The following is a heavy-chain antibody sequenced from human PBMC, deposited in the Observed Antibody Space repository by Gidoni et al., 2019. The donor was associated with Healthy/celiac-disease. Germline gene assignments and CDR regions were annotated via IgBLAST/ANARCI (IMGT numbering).Heavy chain of an antibody. Sequence: EVQLLESGGGLVQPGGSLRRSCAAAGFTLRSYAMSWCRQAPGKGLRWFSAIGGSGGIPYYADSLKGRFTLSRDNSKNTLYLQMNSLRAEDTAVYYCAKDRDFWSGYYFDYWGQGTLVTVSS. CDR1: GFTLRSYA. J-gene: IGHJ4*02. V-gene: IGHV3-23*01. D-gene: IGHD3-3*01. CDR2: IGGSGGIP. CDR3: AKDRDFWSGYYFDY.